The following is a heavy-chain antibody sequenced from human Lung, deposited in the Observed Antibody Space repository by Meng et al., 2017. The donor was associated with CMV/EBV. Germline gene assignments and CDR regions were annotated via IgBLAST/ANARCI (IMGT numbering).Heavy chain of an antibody. CDR1: GGSVSSGSYY. CDR3: ARDPRLCSSTSCYGY. Sequence: SETLSLTCTVSGGSVSSGSYYWSWIRQPPGKGLEWIGYIYYSGSTNYNPSLKSRVTISVDTSKNQFSLKLSSVTAADTAVYYCARDPRLCSSTSCYGYWGQGKXVTVSS. CDR2: IYYSGST. V-gene: IGHV4-61*01. D-gene: IGHD2-2*01. J-gene: IGHJ4*02.